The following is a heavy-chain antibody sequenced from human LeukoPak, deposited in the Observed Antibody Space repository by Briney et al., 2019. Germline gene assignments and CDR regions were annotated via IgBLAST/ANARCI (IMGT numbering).Heavy chain of an antibody. J-gene: IGHJ4*02. V-gene: IGHV3-23*01. Sequence: GGSLRLSCAASGFTFNNYAMNWVRQAPGKGLEWVSGVSGFGGSTYYAPSVKGRLTISRDNFGNMLYLHLDSLRVEDTAIYYCARRSGSSWSSFDYWGQGALVTVSS. D-gene: IGHD6-13*01. CDR3: ARRSGSSWSSFDY. CDR2: VSGFGGST. CDR1: GFTFNNYA.